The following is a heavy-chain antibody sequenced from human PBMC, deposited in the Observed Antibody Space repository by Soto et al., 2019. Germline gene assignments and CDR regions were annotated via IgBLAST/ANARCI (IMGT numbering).Heavy chain of an antibody. CDR3: ARVPNAGDAFDI. Sequence: SETLSLTCTASGGSISSYYWSWIRQPPGKGLEWIGYIYYSGSTNYNPSLKSRVTISVDTSKNQFSLKLSSVTAADTAVYYCARVPNAGDAFDIWGQGTMVTVSS. D-gene: IGHD2-2*01. CDR1: GGSISSYY. V-gene: IGHV4-59*01. J-gene: IGHJ3*02. CDR2: IYYSGST.